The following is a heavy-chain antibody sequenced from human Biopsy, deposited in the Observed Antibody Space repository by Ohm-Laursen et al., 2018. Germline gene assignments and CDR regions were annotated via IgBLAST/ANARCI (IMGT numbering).Heavy chain of an antibody. Sequence: GASVKVSCKASGYSFTSYYMHWVRQAPGRGLEWMGGFAPENGKTIYAQKFQGRVTMTEDTSTDTAYMELSSLRSEDTAVYYCAADINVWNVNYWGQGTQVTVSS. V-gene: IGHV1-24*01. J-gene: IGHJ4*02. CDR2: FAPENGKT. D-gene: IGHD1-1*01. CDR3: AADINVWNVNY. CDR1: GYSFTSYY.